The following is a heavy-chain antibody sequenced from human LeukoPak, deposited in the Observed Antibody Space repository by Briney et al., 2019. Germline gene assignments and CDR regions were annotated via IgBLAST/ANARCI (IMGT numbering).Heavy chain of an antibody. CDR2: IRYDGSNK. D-gene: IGHD6-13*01. CDR3: AKDPHLGSSPNQYFDY. J-gene: IGHJ4*02. CDR1: GFTFSTYG. V-gene: IGHV3-30*02. Sequence: GGSLRLSCAASGFTFSTYGMYWVRQAPGRGLEWVAFIRYDGSNKYYADSVKGRFTISRDNSKNTLYLQMSSLRAEDTAVYYCAKDPHLGSSPNQYFDYWGQGTLVTVSS.